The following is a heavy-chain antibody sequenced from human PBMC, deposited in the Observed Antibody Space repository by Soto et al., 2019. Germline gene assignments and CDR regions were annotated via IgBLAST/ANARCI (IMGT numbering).Heavy chain of an antibody. CDR3: ARVDPRGVAVVRDY. V-gene: IGHV1-18*01. CDR1: GTTLASHG. J-gene: IGHJ4*02. Sequence: QVKLGQSGPGWKKPGPSVRVPCKPSGTTLASHGSSGGRQAPGQGLEWKGWISGCNGQTNYALKFQGRVTLTTDTSTSTAYMELRSLRSDDTAVYFCARVDPRGVAVVRDYWGQGTLVTVSS. D-gene: IGHD3-10*01. CDR2: ISGCNGQT.